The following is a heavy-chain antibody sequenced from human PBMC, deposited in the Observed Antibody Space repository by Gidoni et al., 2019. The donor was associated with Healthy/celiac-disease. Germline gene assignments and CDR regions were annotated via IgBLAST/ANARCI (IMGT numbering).Heavy chain of an antibody. CDR2: IIPILGIA. D-gene: IGHD6-13*01. J-gene: IGHJ3*02. Sequence: QVQLVQSGAEVKKPGSSVTVSCKAHGGTFSSYTISWVRQAPGQGLEWMGRIIPILGIANYAQKCQGRVTITADKSTITAYMELSSLRSEDTAVYYCAKTRAGEQQLPREDAFDIWGQGTMVTVSS. CDR1: GGTFSSYT. V-gene: IGHV1-69*02. CDR3: AKTRAGEQQLPREDAFDI.